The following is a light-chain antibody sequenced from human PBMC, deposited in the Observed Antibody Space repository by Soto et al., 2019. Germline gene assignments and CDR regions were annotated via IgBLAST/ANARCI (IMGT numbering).Light chain of an antibody. Sequence: QSVLTQSPSASGTPGQRVTISCSGSRSNIGRNFAYWYQHVPGTAPRLLIQRNNERPSGVPDRFSGSKSGTSVSLAISGLRSDDEATYYCAVWDDSLTGWVFGGGTKLTVL. CDR2: RNN. V-gene: IGLV1-47*01. CDR1: RSNIGRNF. CDR3: AVWDDSLTGWV. J-gene: IGLJ3*02.